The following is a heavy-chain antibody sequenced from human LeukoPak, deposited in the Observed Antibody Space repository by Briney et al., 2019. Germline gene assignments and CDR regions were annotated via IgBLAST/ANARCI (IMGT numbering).Heavy chain of an antibody. CDR3: AKDRDSGSPYYYGMDV. CDR1: GFTFDDYA. V-gene: IGHV3-9*01. J-gene: IGHJ6*02. Sequence: PGGSLRLSCAASGFTFDDYAMHWVRQAPGKGLEWVSGISWNRGSIGYADSVKGRFAISRDNAKNSLYLQMNSPRAEDTALYYCAKDRDSGSPYYYGMDVWGQGTTVTVSS. D-gene: IGHD1-26*01. CDR2: ISWNRGSI.